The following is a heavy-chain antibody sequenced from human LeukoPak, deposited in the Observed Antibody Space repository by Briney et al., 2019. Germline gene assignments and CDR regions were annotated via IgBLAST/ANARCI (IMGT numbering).Heavy chain of an antibody. CDR3: ARGGIAAAGTGWFGP. CDR2: IIPIFGTA. V-gene: IGHV1-69*05. D-gene: IGHD6-13*01. CDR1: GGTFSSYA. Sequence: GASVKVSCKASGGTFSSYAISWVRQAPGQGLEWMGGIIPIFGTANYAQKFQGRVTITTDESTSTAYMELSSLRSEDTAVYYCARGGIAAAGTGWFGPWGQGTLVTVSS. J-gene: IGHJ5*02.